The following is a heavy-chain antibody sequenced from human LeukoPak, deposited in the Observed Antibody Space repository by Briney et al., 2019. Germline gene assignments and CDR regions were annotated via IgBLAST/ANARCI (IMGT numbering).Heavy chain of an antibody. J-gene: IGHJ4*02. Sequence: SVKVSCKASGGTFSSYAISWVRQAPGQGLEWMGGIIPIFGTANYAQKFQGRVTITTDESTSTAYMELSSLRSEDTAVYYCARDLSPRGGTGTYLYQLDYWGQGTLVTVSS. V-gene: IGHV1-69*05. CDR2: IIPIFGTA. CDR1: GGTFSSYA. CDR3: ARDLSPRGGTGTYLYQLDY. D-gene: IGHD1-7*01.